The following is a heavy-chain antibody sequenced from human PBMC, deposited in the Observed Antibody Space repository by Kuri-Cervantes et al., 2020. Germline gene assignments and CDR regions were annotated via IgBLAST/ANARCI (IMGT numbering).Heavy chain of an antibody. CDR3: ARVQRRIAAAGKPIFDAFDI. CDR2: MNPNSGNT. J-gene: IGHJ3*02. Sequence: ASVKVSCKASGYTFTGYYIHWVRQAPGQGLEWMGWMNPNSGNTGYAQKFQGRVTMTRNTSISTAYMELSRLRSDDTAVYYCARVQRRIAAAGKPIFDAFDIWGQGTMVTVSS. CDR1: GYTFTGYY. V-gene: IGHV1-8*02. D-gene: IGHD6-13*01.